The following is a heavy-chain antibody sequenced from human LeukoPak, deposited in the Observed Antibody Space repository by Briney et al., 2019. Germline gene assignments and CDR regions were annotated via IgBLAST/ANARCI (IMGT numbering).Heavy chain of an antibody. CDR2: IYHSGST. CDR1: GGSISSSNW. J-gene: IGHJ3*02. CDR3: ARDETSKKDAFDI. V-gene: IGHV4-4*02. Sequence: PSGTLSLTCAVSGGSISSSNWWSWVRQPPGKGLEWIGEIYHSGSTNYNPSLKSRVTITVDKSKNQFSLKLSSVTAADTAVYYCARDETSKKDAFDIWGQGTMVTVSS. D-gene: IGHD4-11*01.